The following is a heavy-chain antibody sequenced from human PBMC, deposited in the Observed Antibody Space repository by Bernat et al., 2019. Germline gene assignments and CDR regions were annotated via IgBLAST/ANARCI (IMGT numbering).Heavy chain of an antibody. J-gene: IGHJ4*02. CDR1: GGSISTYY. CDR3: ARQGAVAGTYDY. D-gene: IGHD6-19*01. CDR2: IYYSGST. Sequence: QVQLQESGPGLVKPSETLSLTCTVSGGSISTYYWNCIRQPPGMGLEWIGYIYYSGSTNYNPSLKSRVTISVDTSENQFSLKLSSVTAADTAVYYCARQGAVAGTYDYWGQGTLVTVSS. V-gene: IGHV4-59*08.